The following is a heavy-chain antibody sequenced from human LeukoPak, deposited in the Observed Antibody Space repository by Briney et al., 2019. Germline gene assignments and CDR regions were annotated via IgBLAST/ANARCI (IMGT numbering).Heavy chain of an antibody. CDR1: GYTFTSYY. CDR2: INPSGGST. J-gene: IGHJ4*02. V-gene: IGHV1-46*01. CDR3: ARSVGWSGYYSDYFDY. Sequence: ASVKVSCKASGYTFTSYYMHWVRQAPGQGLEWMGIINPSGGSTSYAQKFQGRVTMTRDMSTSTVYMKLSSLRSEDTAVYYCARSVGWSGYYSDYFDYWGQGTLVTVSS. D-gene: IGHD3-3*01.